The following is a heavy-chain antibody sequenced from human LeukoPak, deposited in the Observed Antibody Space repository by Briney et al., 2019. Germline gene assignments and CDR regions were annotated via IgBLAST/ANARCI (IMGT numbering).Heavy chain of an antibody. CDR3: ARRRGGVNPPKFDY. V-gene: IGHV3-11*01. CDR2: ISSSGSTI. CDR1: GFTVSSNY. J-gene: IGHJ4*02. Sequence: GGSLRLSCAASGFTVSSNYMSWVRQAPGKGLEWVSYISSSGSTIYYADSVKGRFTISRDNAKNSLYLQMNSLRAEDTAVYYCARRRGGVNPPKFDYWGQGTLVTVSS. D-gene: IGHD1-26*01.